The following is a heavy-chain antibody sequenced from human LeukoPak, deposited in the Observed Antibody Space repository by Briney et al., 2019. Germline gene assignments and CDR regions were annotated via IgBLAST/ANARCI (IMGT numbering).Heavy chain of an antibody. V-gene: IGHV3-48*01. CDR2: VSSSSSTI. J-gene: IGHJ3*02. Sequence: PGGSLRLSCAASGFTFSSYSMNWVRQAPGKGLEWVSYVSSSSSTIYYADSVKGRFTISRDNAKNSLYLQMNSLRAEDTAVYYCARGLKSGAFDIWGQGTMVTVSS. CDR3: ARGLKSGAFDI. CDR1: GFTFSSYS. D-gene: IGHD5-24*01.